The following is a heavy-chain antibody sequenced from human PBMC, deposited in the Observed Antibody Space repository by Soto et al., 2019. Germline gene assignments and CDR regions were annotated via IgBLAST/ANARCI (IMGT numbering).Heavy chain of an antibody. J-gene: IGHJ6*02. CDR3: ARDQGEQWLAGGYYYYYGMDV. CDR2: ISAYNGNT. Sequence: GASVKVSCKASGYTFTRYGISWVRQAPGQGLEWMGWISAYNGNTNYAQKLQGRVTMTTDTSTSTAYMELRSLRSDDTAVYYCARDQGEQWLAGGYYYYYGMDVWGQGTTVTVSS. D-gene: IGHD6-19*01. CDR1: GYTFTRYG. V-gene: IGHV1-18*04.